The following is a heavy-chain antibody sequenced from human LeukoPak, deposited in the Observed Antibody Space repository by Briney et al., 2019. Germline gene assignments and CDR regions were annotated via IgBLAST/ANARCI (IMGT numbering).Heavy chain of an antibody. CDR1: GFTFSSYW. D-gene: IGHD1-1*01. Sequence: GGSLRLSCAASGFTFSSYWMSWVRQARGKGLEWVSSISTSSHRIFDADAVKGRFTISRDNAKNALYLQMNSLRAEDTAVYYCARGLRETGFDSWGQGTMASVCS. J-gene: IGHJ4*02. CDR2: ISTSSHRI. CDR3: ARGLRETGFDS. V-gene: IGHV3-21*01.